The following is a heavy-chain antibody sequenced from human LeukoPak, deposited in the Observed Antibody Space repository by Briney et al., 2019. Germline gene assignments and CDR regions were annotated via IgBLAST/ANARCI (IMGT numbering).Heavy chain of an antibody. V-gene: IGHV3-66*02. J-gene: IGHJ5*02. D-gene: IGHD6-6*01. CDR3: ARGSRQTGFDP. CDR2: IYSGGST. CDR1: GFTVSSNY. Sequence: GGSLRLSCAASGFTVSSNYMSWVRQAPGKGLEWVSVIYSGGSTYYADSVKGRFTISRDNSKNTLYPQMNSLRAEDTAVYYCARGSRQTGFDPWGQGTLVTVSS.